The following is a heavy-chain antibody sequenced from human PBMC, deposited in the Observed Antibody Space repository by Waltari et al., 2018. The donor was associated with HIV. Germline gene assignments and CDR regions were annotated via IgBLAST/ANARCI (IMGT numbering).Heavy chain of an antibody. CDR1: GYTFRDYA. D-gene: IGHD3-10*01. CDR2: IGGRGGRR. CDR3: ARDQASYYDSSAYAH. J-gene: IGHJ4*02. Sequence: EVQLLASGGALVQPGGSLTLSRKTSGYTFRDYAMCWVRQAPGKGREWVSAIGGRGGRRSYGDFAKGRFIISRDNSNNTLYLRMRSLRAEDTARYYCARDQASYYDSSAYAHWGQGTLVTVSS. V-gene: IGHV3-23*01.